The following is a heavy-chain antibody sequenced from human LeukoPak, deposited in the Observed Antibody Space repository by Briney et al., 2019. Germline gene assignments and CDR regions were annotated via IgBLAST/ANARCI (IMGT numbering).Heavy chain of an antibody. J-gene: IGHJ4*02. Sequence: PGGSLRLSCAASGFTFSSYAMHWVRQAPGKGLEWVAVISYDGSNKYYADSVKGRFTISRDNSKNTLYLQMNSLRAEDTAVYYCAKDKSISGYGDDPFDYWGQGTLVTVSS. CDR1: GFTFSSYA. V-gene: IGHV3-30*04. D-gene: IGHD4-17*01. CDR3: AKDKSISGYGDDPFDY. CDR2: ISYDGSNK.